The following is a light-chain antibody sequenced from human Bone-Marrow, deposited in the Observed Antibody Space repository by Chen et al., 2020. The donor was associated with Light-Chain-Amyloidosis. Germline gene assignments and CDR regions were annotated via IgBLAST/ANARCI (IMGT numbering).Light chain of an antibody. V-gene: IGLV3-21*02. CDR2: DDS. J-gene: IGLJ3*02. CDR3: QVWDRSSDRPV. CDR1: NIGSTS. Sequence: SYVPTQPSSVSVAPGQTATIACGGNNIGSTSVHWYQQTPGQAPLLVVYDDSDRPSGIPDRFAGSDSGNTATLTISRVEAGDEADYCCQVWDRSSDRPVFGGGTKLTVL.